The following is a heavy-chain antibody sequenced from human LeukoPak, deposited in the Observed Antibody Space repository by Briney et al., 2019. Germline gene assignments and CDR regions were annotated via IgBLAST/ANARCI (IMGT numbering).Heavy chain of an antibody. J-gene: IGHJ4*02. V-gene: IGHV1-46*01. Sequence: ASVKVSCKASGYTFTSYYMRWVRQAPGQGLEWMGIINPSGGSTSYAQKFQGRVTMTRDMSTSTVYMELSSLRSEDTAVYYCARNGPAEDSSGYLDYWGQGTLVTVSS. CDR2: INPSGGST. D-gene: IGHD3-22*01. CDR1: GYTFTSYY. CDR3: ARNGPAEDSSGYLDY.